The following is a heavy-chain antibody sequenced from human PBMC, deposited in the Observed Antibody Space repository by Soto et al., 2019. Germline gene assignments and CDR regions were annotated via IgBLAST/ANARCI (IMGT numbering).Heavy chain of an antibody. D-gene: IGHD6-19*01. CDR2: IIPILGIA. J-gene: IGHJ6*02. CDR1: GGTFSSYT. V-gene: IGHV1-69*02. Sequence: QVQLVQSGAEVKKPGSSVKVSCKASGGTFSSYTISWVRQAPGQGLEWMGRIIPILGIANYAQKFQGRVTITADKSTSTAYMELSSLRSEDTAVYYCARLRALEQWLAEPYYYGMDVWGHGTTVTVSS. CDR3: ARLRALEQWLAEPYYYGMDV.